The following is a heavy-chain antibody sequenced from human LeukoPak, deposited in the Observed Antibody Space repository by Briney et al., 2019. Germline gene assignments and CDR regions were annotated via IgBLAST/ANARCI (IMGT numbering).Heavy chain of an antibody. CDR1: GFTFDDYA. CDR2: ISWNSGSI. V-gene: IGHV3-9*01. Sequence: QPGRSLRLSCAASGFTFDDYAMHWVRHAPGKGLGWVSGISWNSGSIGYADSVKGRFTISRDNAKNSLYLQMNSLRAEDTALYYCAKDGTSGTSWGLWCGNWGQGTLVTFSS. CDR3: AKDGTSGTSWGLWCGN. J-gene: IGHJ4*02. D-gene: IGHD2-21*01.